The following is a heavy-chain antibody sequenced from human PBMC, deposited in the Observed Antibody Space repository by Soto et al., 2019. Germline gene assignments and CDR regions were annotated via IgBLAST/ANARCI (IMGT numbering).Heavy chain of an antibody. CDR1: GFTFSSYA. J-gene: IGHJ4*02. CDR3: ARDRVLRGYFH. D-gene: IGHD3-22*01. CDR2: IWYDGSNK. Sequence: GGSLTLYCAASGFTFSSYAMHRVRQAPGKGLEWVAVIWYDGSNKYYADSVKGRFTISRDNSKNTLYLQMNSLRAEDTAVYYCARDRVLRGYFHWGQGTLVNVS. V-gene: IGHV3-33*01.